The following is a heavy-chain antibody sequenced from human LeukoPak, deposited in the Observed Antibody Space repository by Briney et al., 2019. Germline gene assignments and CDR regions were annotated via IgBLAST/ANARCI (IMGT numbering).Heavy chain of an antibody. CDR2: IYYSGST. D-gene: IGHD2-15*01. J-gene: IGHJ6*02. Sequence: PSDTLSLTCTVSGGSISSYYWSWIRQPTGKGLEWIGYIYYSGSTNYNPSLKSRVTISVDTSKNQFSLKLSSVTAADTAVYYSARQGYCSGGSCYYYYGMDVWGQGTTVTVSS. CDR1: GGSISSYY. CDR3: ARQGYCSGGSCYYYYGMDV. V-gene: IGHV4-59*08.